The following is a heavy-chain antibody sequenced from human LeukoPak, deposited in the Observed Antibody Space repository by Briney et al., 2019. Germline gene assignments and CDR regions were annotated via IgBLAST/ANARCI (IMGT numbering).Heavy chain of an antibody. Sequence: PSETLSLTCTVSGGSISNYYRSWVRQPAGQGLEWIGRIYSSGSTNYNPSLKSRVTMSVDTSKNQFSLKLNSVTAADTAVYFCARDGYNRGGKDYWGQGTLVTVSS. CDR3: ARDGYNRGGKDY. J-gene: IGHJ4*02. D-gene: IGHD5-24*01. V-gene: IGHV4-4*07. CDR2: IYSSGST. CDR1: GGSISNYY.